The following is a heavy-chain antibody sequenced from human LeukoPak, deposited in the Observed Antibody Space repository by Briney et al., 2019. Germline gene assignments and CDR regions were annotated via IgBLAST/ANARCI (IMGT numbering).Heavy chain of an antibody. J-gene: IGHJ4*02. CDR2: MNHSGST. D-gene: IGHD3-3*01. CDR1: GGSFSGYY. CDR3: ARGLYDFWSGTLFDY. V-gene: IGHV4-34*01. Sequence: SETLSLTCAVYGGSFSGYYWSWIGQPPGKGLEWIGEMNHSGSTNYNPSLKSRVTISVDTSKNQFSLKLSSVTAADTAVYYCARGLYDFWSGTLFDYWGQGTLVTVSS.